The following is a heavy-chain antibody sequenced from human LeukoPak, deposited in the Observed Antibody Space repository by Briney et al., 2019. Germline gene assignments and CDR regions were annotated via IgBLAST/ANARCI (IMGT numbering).Heavy chain of an antibody. V-gene: IGHV3-53*01. J-gene: IGHJ5*02. Sequence: GGSLRLSCAASGFTVSSNYMSWVRQAPGKGLEWVSVIYSGGNTFYADPVKGRFTISRDNSQNTLYLQMNSLRAEDTAVYYCAKGCFSSSCSDSRWFDPWGLGTLVTVSS. D-gene: IGHD2-2*01. CDR1: GFTVSSNY. CDR3: AKGCFSSSCSDSRWFDP. CDR2: IYSGGNT.